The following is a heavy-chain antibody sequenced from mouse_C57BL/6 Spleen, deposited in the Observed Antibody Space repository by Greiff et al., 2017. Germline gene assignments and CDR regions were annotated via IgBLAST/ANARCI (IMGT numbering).Heavy chain of an antibody. J-gene: IGHJ3*01. Sequence: VQLQQPGAELVKPGASVTLSCKASGYTFTSDWMHWVKRRPGQGLVWIGMFLPNSGSTNYNETFKSKATLTLDKSSSPAYMQLSSLTSEDSAVYYCARYWGNYDAYWGQGTLVTVSA. D-gene: IGHD2-1*01. CDR1: GYTFTSDW. CDR3: ARYWGNYDAY. CDR2: FLPNSGST. V-gene: IGHV1-64*01.